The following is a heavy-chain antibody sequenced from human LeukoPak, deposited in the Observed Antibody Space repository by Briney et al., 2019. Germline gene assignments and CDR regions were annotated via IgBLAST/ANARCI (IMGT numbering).Heavy chain of an antibody. CDR1: GYSFTSYD. CDR2: MNPHSGTT. Sequence: GASVKVSCKAAGYSFTSYDMNWVRQATGQGLEWMGWMNPHSGTTGYAQKFQGGVTMTRNTSRSTAYMELSSLRSEDTAVYYCARGSPLHYDFWSGYYKDYYDYYGMDVWGQGTTATVSS. CDR3: ARGSPLHYDFWSGYYKDYYDYYGMDV. J-gene: IGHJ6*02. D-gene: IGHD3-3*01. V-gene: IGHV1-8*01.